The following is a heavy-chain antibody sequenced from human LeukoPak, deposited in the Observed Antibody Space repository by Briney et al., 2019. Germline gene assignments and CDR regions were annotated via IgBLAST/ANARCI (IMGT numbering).Heavy chain of an antibody. Sequence: PGGSLRLSCAASGFSFSSYGMSWVRQAPGKGLEWVSAISGSGGSTYYADSVKGRFTISRDNAKNSLYLQMNSLRAEDTALYYCARESATVNAFDIWGQGTMVTVSS. CDR2: ISGSGGST. V-gene: IGHV3-23*01. J-gene: IGHJ3*02. CDR1: GFSFSSYG. D-gene: IGHD1-26*01. CDR3: ARESATVNAFDI.